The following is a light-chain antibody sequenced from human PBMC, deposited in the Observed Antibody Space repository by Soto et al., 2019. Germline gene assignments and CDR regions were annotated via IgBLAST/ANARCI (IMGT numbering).Light chain of an antibody. CDR3: QQYGGSPPFT. V-gene: IGKV3-20*01. CDR2: AAS. CDR1: QTVSSSY. Sequence: EIVLTQSPGTLSLSPGERATLSCRASQTVSSSYLAWYQQKPGQAPRLLIYAASSRATGIPDRFSGSGSGTDFTLTISGLEPEDFAVYYCQQYGGSPPFTFGPGTKVDIK. J-gene: IGKJ3*01.